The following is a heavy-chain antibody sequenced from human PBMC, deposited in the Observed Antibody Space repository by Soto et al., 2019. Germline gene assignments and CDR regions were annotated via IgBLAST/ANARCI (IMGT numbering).Heavy chain of an antibody. D-gene: IGHD4-17*01. CDR2: IYYSGCT. CDR3: VRTHYGDFFFPDSFDI. CDR1: GGSISSYY. V-gene: IGHV4-59*08. J-gene: IGHJ3*02. Sequence: QVQLQESGPGLVKPSETLSLTCTVSGGSISSYYWSWIRQPPGKGLEWIGYIYYSGCTNYNPSLNSRVTIGVDTSKNQFSLKLSSVTASVTAVYYAVRTHYGDFFFPDSFDIWGQGTMVTVCS.